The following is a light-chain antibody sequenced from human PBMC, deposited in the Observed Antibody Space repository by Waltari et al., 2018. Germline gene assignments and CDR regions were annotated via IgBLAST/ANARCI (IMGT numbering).Light chain of an antibody. V-gene: IGLV2-14*01. CDR1: SSDVGGSNY. CDR3: SSYTSSSTLE. CDR2: EVS. Sequence: QSSRPHPAPVSGPPGRSTTIPFPGTSSDVGGSNYVSWYQQHPGKAPKLMIYEVSNRPSGVSNRFSGSKSGNTASLTISGLQAEDEADYYCSSYTSSSTLEFGGGTKLTVL. J-gene: IGLJ2*01.